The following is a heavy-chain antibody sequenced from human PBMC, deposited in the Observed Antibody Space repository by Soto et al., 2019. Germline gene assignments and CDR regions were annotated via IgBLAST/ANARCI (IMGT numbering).Heavy chain of an antibody. CDR2: IWYDGSSK. D-gene: IGHD2-8*02. J-gene: IGHJ4*02. Sequence: QVQLVESGGGVVQPGRSLRLSCTASGFTFSSYGMHWVRQAPGKGLEWVSVIWYDGSSKYYADSVNGRFTISRDISKNTLYLQMNSLRAEDTAVYYCARDRVVYRPDNFDYWGQGTLVTVSS. CDR1: GFTFSSYG. CDR3: ARDRVVYRPDNFDY. V-gene: IGHV3-33*01.